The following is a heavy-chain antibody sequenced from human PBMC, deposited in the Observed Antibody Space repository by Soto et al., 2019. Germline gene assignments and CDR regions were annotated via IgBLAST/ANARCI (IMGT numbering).Heavy chain of an antibody. D-gene: IGHD5-12*01. J-gene: IGHJ6*02. CDR1: GFTFNNSG. CDR3: VKDRVPGAYGNYYGMDV. Sequence: QVQLVESGGGVVQPGRSLRLSCRVSGFTFNNSGMHWVRQAPGKGLKWMAVISYDGSDKYYADSVKGRVIISRDNSKNTLNLEMNSLRAEDTAIYYCVKDRVPGAYGNYYGMDVWGQGTTVTVSS. V-gene: IGHV3-30*18. CDR2: ISYDGSDK.